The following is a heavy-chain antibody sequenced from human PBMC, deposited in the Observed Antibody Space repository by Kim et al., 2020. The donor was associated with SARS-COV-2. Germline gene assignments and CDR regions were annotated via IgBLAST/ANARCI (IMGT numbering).Heavy chain of an antibody. D-gene: IGHD1-1*01. J-gene: IGHJ4*02. V-gene: IGHV3-11*01. CDR1: GFTFSDYN. Sequence: GGSLRLSCAASGFTFSDYNMGWIRQAPGKGLEWVSYISNSGSTMYYVDSLKGRFTISRDNAKNSLYLQMNSLRVEDTATYYCARGNLMCDYWGQGTLVTVSS. CDR3: ARGNLMCDY. CDR2: ISNSGSTM.